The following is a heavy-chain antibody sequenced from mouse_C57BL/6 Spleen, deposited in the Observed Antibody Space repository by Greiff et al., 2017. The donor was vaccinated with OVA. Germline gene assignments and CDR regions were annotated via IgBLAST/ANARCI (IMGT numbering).Heavy chain of an antibody. CDR2: FYPGSGSI. D-gene: IGHD2-4*01. Sequence: QVQLQQSGAELVKPGASVKLSCKASGYTFTEYTIHWVKQRSGQGLEWIGWFYPGSGSIKYNEKFKDKATLTADKSSSTVYMELSRLTSEDSAVYFCARHENLSYDYDDGGPWFAYWGQGTLVTVSA. V-gene: IGHV1-62-2*01. CDR1: GYTFTEYT. CDR3: ARHENLSYDYDDGGPWFAY. J-gene: IGHJ3*01.